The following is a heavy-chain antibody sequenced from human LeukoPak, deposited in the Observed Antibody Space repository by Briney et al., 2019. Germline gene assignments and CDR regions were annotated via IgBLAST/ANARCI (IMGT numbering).Heavy chain of an antibody. Sequence: ASVKVSCKASGDTFTSYGISWVRQAPGQGLEWMGWISAYNGNTNYAQKLQGRVTMTTDTSTSTAYMELRSLRSDDTAVYYCARESLSYYYYYYGMDVWGQGTTVTVSS. D-gene: IGHD2/OR15-2a*01. CDR1: GDTFTSYG. CDR2: ISAYNGNT. J-gene: IGHJ6*02. CDR3: ARESLSYYYYYYGMDV. V-gene: IGHV1-18*01.